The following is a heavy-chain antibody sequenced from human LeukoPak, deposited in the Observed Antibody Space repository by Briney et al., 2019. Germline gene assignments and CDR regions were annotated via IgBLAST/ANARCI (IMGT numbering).Heavy chain of an antibody. CDR2: IYPGDSDT. CDR3: ARRVVALADAFDI. D-gene: IGHD2-15*01. V-gene: IGHV5-51*01. CDR1: GYFFSNNW. Sequence: GESLQISCKGSGYFFSNNWTGWVRRLPGKGPEWMGIIYPGDSDTRYSPSFQGQVTMSADKSISTAYLQSSSLKASDTAMYYCARRVVALADAFDIWGQGKMVTVSS. J-gene: IGHJ3*02.